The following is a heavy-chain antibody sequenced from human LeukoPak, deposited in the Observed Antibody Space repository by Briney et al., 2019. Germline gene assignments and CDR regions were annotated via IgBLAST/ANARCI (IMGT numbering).Heavy chain of an antibody. V-gene: IGHV3-11*06. Sequence: GGSLRLSCAASGFTFSDYYMSWIRQAPGKGLEWVSYISSSSSYTNYADSVKGRSTISRDNAKNSLYLQMNSLRAEDTAVYYCAREGSVVVPHYYFDYWGQGTLVTVSS. CDR2: ISSSSSYT. D-gene: IGHD2-2*01. CDR3: AREGSVVVPHYYFDY. CDR1: GFTFSDYY. J-gene: IGHJ4*02.